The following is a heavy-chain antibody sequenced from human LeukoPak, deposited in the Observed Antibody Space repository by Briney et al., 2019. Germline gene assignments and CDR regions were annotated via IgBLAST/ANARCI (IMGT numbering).Heavy chain of an antibody. D-gene: IGHD1-14*01. CDR3: ARRQGGRDFRYFDY. CDR2: IYYSGST. J-gene: IGHJ4*02. Sequence: PSETLSLTCTVSGGSISSSNYYWGWLRQPPGKGLEWIGSIYYSGSTYYNPSLKSRVTISVDTSKNQFSLKLRSVTAADTAVYYCARRQGGRDFRYFDYWGQGTLVTVSS. CDR1: GGSISSSNYY. V-gene: IGHV4-39*01.